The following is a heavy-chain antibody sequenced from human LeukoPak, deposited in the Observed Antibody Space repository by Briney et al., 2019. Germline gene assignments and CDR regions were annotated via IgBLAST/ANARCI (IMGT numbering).Heavy chain of an antibody. CDR1: GFTFSSYA. V-gene: IGHV3-23*01. Sequence: GGSLRLSCAASGFTFSSYAMSCVRQAPGKGLEWVSAISGSGGSTYYADSVKGRFTISRDNSKNTLYLQMNSLRAEDTAVYYCAKDGGRYYYYYGMDVWGQGTTVTVSS. CDR3: AKDGGRYYYYYGMDV. CDR2: ISGSGGST. J-gene: IGHJ6*02. D-gene: IGHD3-16*01.